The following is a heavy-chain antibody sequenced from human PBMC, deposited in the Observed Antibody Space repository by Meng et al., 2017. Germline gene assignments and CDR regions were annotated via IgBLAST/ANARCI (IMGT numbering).Heavy chain of an antibody. J-gene: IGHJ4*02. V-gene: IGHV3-21*01. CDR2: ISSSSSYI. Sequence: GESLKISCAAPGFTFRSYSMNWVRQAPGKGLEWVSSISSSSSYIYYADSVKGRFTISRDNAKNSLYLQMNSLRAEDTAVYYCARGGFVRVAGTTDYWGQGTLVTVSS. D-gene: IGHD3-10*02. CDR1: GFTFRSYS. CDR3: ARGGFVRVAGTTDY.